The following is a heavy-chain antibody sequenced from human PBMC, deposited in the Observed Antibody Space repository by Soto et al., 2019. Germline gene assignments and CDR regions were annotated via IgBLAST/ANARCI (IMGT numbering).Heavy chain of an antibody. CDR3: AEDPVLVPAAMYHYYYGMDV. Sequence: GGSLRLSCAASGFTFSSYGMHWVRQAPGKGLEWVAVISYDGSNKYYADSVKGRFTISRDNSKNTLYLQMISLRAEDTAVYYCAEDPVLVPAAMYHYYYGMDVWGQGTTVTVS. CDR1: GFTFSSYG. CDR2: ISYDGSNK. D-gene: IGHD2-2*01. V-gene: IGHV3-30*18. J-gene: IGHJ6*02.